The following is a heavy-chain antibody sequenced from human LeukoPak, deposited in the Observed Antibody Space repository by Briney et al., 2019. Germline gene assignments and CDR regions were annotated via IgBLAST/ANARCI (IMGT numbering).Heavy chain of an antibody. CDR3: ARGGYSAYYYDRSGPWGY. J-gene: IGHJ4*02. V-gene: IGHV3-23*01. D-gene: IGHD3-22*01. CDR1: GFTFSSHA. CDR2: LSGTGSPT. Sequence: GGSLRLSCAASGFTFSSHAMSWVRQAPGKGLEWVSALSGTGSPTYYADSVKGRFTISRDNSKNTLYLLMNSLRAEDTAVYYCARGGYSAYYYDRSGPWGYWGQGTLVTVSS.